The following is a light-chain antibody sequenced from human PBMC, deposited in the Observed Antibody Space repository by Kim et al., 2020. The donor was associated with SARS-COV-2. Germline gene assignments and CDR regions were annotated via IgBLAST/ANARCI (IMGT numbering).Light chain of an antibody. CDR1: KLGDEY. J-gene: IGLJ2*01. Sequence: SYELTQPPSVSVSPGQTASITCSGDKLGDEYASWYQHKPGQSPVLVLYQDTKRPSGIPERFSGSKSGNTATLTISGTPAMDEADYYCQTWDTGAVVFGGGTQLTVL. V-gene: IGLV3-1*01. CDR3: QTWDTGAVV. CDR2: QDT.